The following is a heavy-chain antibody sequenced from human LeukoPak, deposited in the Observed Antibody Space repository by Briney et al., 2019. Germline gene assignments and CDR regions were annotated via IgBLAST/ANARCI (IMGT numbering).Heavy chain of an antibody. CDR1: GYSLTSYW. Sequence: GESLKIFCKGSGYSLTSYWIGWVRQMPGKGLEWMGIIYPGDSDTRYSPSFQGQVTISADKSISTAYLQWSSLKASDTAMYYCARGYYDSSGSFDYWGQGTLVTVSS. J-gene: IGHJ4*02. CDR2: IYPGDSDT. CDR3: ARGYYDSSGSFDY. V-gene: IGHV5-51*01. D-gene: IGHD3-22*01.